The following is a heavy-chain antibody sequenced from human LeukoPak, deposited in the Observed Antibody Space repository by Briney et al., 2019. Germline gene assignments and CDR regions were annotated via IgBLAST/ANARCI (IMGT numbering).Heavy chain of an antibody. J-gene: IGHJ6*02. CDR1: GGTFSSYA. CDR3: ARESSPADDFWSGYCYGMDV. CDR2: IIPIFGTA. V-gene: IGHV1-69*13. Sequence: SVKVSCKASGGTFSSYAISWVRQAPGQGLEWMGGIIPIFGTANYAQKFQGRVTITADESTSTAYMELSSLRSEDTAVYYCARESSPADDFWSGYCYGMDVWGQGTTVTVSS. D-gene: IGHD3-3*01.